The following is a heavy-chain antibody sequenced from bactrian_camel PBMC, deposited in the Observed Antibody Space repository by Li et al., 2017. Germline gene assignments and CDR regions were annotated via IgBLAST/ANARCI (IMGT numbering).Heavy chain of an antibody. CDR2: IDRNSLT. Sequence: HVQLVESGGGSVQAEGSLRLSCAASGYTSSTYCMGWFRQVPGKEREGVTYIDRNSLTTYTDSVKGRFTISKDNAKNTVYLQMNSLKPEDTAVYYCVREVDSFSGNWHFAYWGQGTQVTVS. V-gene: IGHV3S53*01. J-gene: IGHJ6*01. CDR1: GYTSSTYC. CDR3: VREVDSFSGNWHFAY. D-gene: IGHD2*01.